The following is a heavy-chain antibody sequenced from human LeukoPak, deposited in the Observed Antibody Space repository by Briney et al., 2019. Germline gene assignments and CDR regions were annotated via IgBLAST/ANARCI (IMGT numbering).Heavy chain of an antibody. CDR1: GFTFSSYW. J-gene: IGHJ4*02. CDR2: ISSSSSYI. V-gene: IGHV3-21*01. D-gene: IGHD4-23*01. Sequence: PGGSLRLSCVASGFTFSSYWMHWVRQAPGKGLEWVSSISSSSSYIYYADSVKGRFTISRDNATNSLYLQMNSLRAKDTAVYYCAREDTVVTPGYWGQGTLVTVSS. CDR3: AREDTVVTPGY.